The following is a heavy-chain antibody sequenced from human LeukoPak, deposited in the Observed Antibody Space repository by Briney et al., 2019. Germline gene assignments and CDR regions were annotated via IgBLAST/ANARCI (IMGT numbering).Heavy chain of an antibody. CDR2: ISAYNGDT. CDR3: ARGRDGFNPYYFDY. V-gene: IGHV1-18*01. CDR1: GYRFTTYG. Sequence: ASVKVSCKTSGYRFTTYGISWVRQAPGQGLEWMGWISAYNGDTHYAQKLQGRVTMTTDTSTSTAYMELRSLRSDDTAVYYCARGRDGFNPYYFDYWGQGTLVTVSS. J-gene: IGHJ4*02. D-gene: IGHD5-24*01.